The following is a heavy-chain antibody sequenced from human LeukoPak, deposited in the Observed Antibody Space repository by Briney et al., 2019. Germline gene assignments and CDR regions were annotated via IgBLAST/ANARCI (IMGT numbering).Heavy chain of an antibody. J-gene: IGHJ6*03. CDR1: GFTFSSYG. CDR3: AKDGREYCSGGSCPRFHYYYYMDV. V-gene: IGHV3-30*02. Sequence: GGSLRLSCAASGFTFSSYGMHWVRQAPGKGLEWVAFIRYDGSNKYYADSVKGRFTISRDNSKNTLYLQMNSLRAEDTAVYYCAKDGREYCSGGSCPRFHYYYYMDVWGKGTTVTISS. D-gene: IGHD2-15*01. CDR2: IRYDGSNK.